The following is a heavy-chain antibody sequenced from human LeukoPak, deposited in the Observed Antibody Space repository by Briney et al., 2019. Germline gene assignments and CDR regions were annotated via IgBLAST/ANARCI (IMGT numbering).Heavy chain of an antibody. V-gene: IGHV4-4*07. D-gene: IGHD1-26*01. CDR1: SVPTRSYY. CDR2: IYTTVTT. J-gene: IGHJ4*02. CDR3: VRQGYTASSYFFVY. Sequence: SETLSLTCTVSSVPTRSYYWGWVRHPPAKGPEWIGGIYTTVTTQSKPSPKSRVTLSEDTWPSEFSPNLWSISAPDTPAYYCVRQGYTASSYFFVYWTQGTLVGVS.